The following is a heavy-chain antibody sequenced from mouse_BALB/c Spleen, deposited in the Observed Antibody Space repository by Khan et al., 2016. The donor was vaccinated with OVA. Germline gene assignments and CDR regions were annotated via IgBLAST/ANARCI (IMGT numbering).Heavy chain of an antibody. Sequence: EVELVESGGDLVKPGGSLKLSCAASVFTFSTYGMSWVRQTPDKRLEWVATISSAGTYTYYPDSVKGRFTISRDNAKNTLYLQMNSLRSEDTAMYYCARHWVGIMDYWGQGTSLTVSS. J-gene: IGHJ4*01. V-gene: IGHV5-6*01. D-gene: IGHD1-1*01. CDR1: VFTFSTYG. CDR3: ARHWVGIMDY. CDR2: ISSAGTYT.